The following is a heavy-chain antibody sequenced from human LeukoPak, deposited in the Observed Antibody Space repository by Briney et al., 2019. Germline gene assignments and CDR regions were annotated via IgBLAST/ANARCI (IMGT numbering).Heavy chain of an antibody. CDR2: INSDGSTT. J-gene: IGHJ3*02. CDR3: ARDTADDAFDI. Sequence: GGSLRLSCAASGFTFSSYSMNWVRQAPGKGLVWVPRINSDGSTTSYADSVKGRFTISRDNAKNTLYLQMNSLRAEDTAVYYCARDTADDAFDIWGQGTMVTVSS. CDR1: GFTFSSYS. V-gene: IGHV3-74*01.